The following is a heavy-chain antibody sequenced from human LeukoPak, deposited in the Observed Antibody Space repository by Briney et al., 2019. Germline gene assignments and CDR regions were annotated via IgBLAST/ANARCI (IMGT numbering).Heavy chain of an antibody. Sequence: SVKVSCKASGGTFSSYAISWVRQAPGQGLEWMGGIIPIFGTANYAQKFQGRGTITTDESTSTAYMELSSLRSEDTAVYYCARDIGELFGWFDPWGQGTLVTVSS. CDR2: IIPIFGTA. V-gene: IGHV1-69*05. CDR3: ARDIGELFGWFDP. J-gene: IGHJ5*02. D-gene: IGHD3-10*01. CDR1: GGTFSSYA.